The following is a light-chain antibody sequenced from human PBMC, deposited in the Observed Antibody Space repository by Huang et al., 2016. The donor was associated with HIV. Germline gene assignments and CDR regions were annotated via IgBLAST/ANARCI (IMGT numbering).Light chain of an antibody. CDR1: QSISSW. CDR2: KAA. V-gene: IGKV1-5*03. Sequence: DIQMTQSPSTLSASVGDRVTITFRASQSISSWLAWYQQKPGKAPKLLIYKAANLESGGTSKLRGSGSGTEFTLTISSLQPDDFATYYCQQYNSYPLTFGGGTKVQIK. CDR3: QQYNSYPLT. J-gene: IGKJ4*01.